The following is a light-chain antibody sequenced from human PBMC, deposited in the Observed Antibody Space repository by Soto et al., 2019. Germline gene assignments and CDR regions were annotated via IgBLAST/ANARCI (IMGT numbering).Light chain of an antibody. V-gene: IGKV1-9*01. J-gene: IGKJ5*01. CDR2: STS. CDR3: QQYGSSPPSST. CDR1: QGISGY. Sequence: DIQLTQSPSFLSASVGDRVTITCRASQGISGYLAWYQQKPGKVPKLLIYSTSTLQSGVPSRFSGSASGTEFTLTISSLQPEDFAVYYCQQYGSSPPSSTFGQGTRLEIK.